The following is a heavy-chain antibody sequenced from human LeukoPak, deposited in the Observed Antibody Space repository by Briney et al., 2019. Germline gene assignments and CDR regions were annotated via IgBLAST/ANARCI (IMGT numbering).Heavy chain of an antibody. Sequence: ASVKVSCKPSAYTFTGYYMHLVRQAPGPGLEWMGWINPNIGGTNYTQKFQGKVTMTRDTSITKAYMELSRLRSDDTAVYYCSSSRVGIAAAAPRGGVDYWGQGTLVTVSS. D-gene: IGHD6-25*01. V-gene: IGHV1-2*02. CDR3: SSSRVGIAAAAPRGGVDY. CDR1: AYTFTGYY. J-gene: IGHJ4*02. CDR2: INPNIGGT.